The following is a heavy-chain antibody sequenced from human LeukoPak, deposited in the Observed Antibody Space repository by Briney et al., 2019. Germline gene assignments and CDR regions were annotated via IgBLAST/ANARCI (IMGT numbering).Heavy chain of an antibody. D-gene: IGHD2-8*01. CDR1: GFTFSSYW. J-gene: IGHJ3*02. CDR3: ARDQDANAFDI. Sequence: GGSLRLFCAASGFTFSSYWMSGVRQAPGKGLEGVANIEQEGWEKYYVDSVKGRFTISRDNAKNSLYLQMNSLRAEDTAVYYCARDQDANAFDIWGQGTMVTASS. V-gene: IGHV3-7*01. CDR2: IEQEGWEK.